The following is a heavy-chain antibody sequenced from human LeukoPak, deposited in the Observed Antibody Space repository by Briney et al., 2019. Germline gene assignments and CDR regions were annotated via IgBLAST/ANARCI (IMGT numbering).Heavy chain of an antibody. CDR1: GFTFSSYW. Sequence: GGSLRLSCAASGFTFSSYWMHWVRQAPGKGLVWVSRTNSDGSSTSYADSVKGRFTISRDNAKNTLYLQMNSLRAEDTAVYYCARVLYYYDSSGYYYFPFDYWGQGTLVTVSS. CDR2: TNSDGSST. J-gene: IGHJ4*02. D-gene: IGHD3-22*01. CDR3: ARVLYYYDSSGYYYFPFDY. V-gene: IGHV3-74*01.